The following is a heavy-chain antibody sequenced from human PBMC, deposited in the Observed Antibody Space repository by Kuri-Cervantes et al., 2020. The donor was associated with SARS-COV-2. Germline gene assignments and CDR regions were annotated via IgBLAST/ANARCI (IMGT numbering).Heavy chain of an antibody. J-gene: IGHJ4*02. Sequence: SVKVSCKASGGTFSSYAISWVRQAPGQGLEWMGRIIPILGIANYAQKFQGRVTITADKSTGTAYMELSSLRSEDTAVYYCARDPYYYDSSGYHGSDNWGQGTLVTVSS. CDR3: ARDPYYYDSSGYHGSDN. D-gene: IGHD3-22*01. CDR2: IIPILGIA. V-gene: IGHV1-69*04. CDR1: GGTFSSYA.